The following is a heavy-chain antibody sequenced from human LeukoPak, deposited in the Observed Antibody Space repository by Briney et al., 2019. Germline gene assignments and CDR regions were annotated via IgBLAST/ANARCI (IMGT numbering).Heavy chain of an antibody. CDR1: GFTVSSNY. J-gene: IGHJ3*02. V-gene: IGHV3-53*01. CDR2: IYSGGST. D-gene: IGHD6-19*01. Sequence: PGGPLRLSCAASGFTVSSNYMSWVRQAPGKGLEWVSVIYSGGSTYYADSVKGRFTISRDNSKNTLYLQMNSLRAEDTAVYYCAREPGYSSGWSPNDAFDIWGQGTMVTVSS. CDR3: AREPGYSSGWSPNDAFDI.